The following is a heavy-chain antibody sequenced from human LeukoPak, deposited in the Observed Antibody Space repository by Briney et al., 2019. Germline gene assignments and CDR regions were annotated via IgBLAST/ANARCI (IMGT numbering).Heavy chain of an antibody. CDR3: AKLDCSGGSCHNLNF. J-gene: IGHJ4*02. V-gene: IGHV3-23*01. D-gene: IGHD2-15*01. Sequence: PGGSLRLSCAASGFTFSSYAMNWVRRAPGKGPEWVSAITGSGAGTYYADSVKGRFTISRDNSKNTLYLQMNSLRAEDTAVYFCAKLDCSGGSCHNLNFWGQGTLVTVSS. CDR1: GFTFSSYA. CDR2: ITGSGAGT.